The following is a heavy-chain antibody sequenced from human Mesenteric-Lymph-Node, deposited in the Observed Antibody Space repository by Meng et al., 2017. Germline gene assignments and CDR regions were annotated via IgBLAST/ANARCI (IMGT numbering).Heavy chain of an antibody. V-gene: IGHV1-8*03. CDR1: GYTFSSYH. D-gene: IGHD1-26*01. Sequence: ASVKVSCKASGYTFSSYHINWVRQAPGQGLEWMGWMNPNSGNTGYAQKFQGRVTITRNTSISTAYMELSSLRSEDTAVYYCARDPIVGATDDAFDIWGQGTMVTVSS. CDR2: MNPNSGNT. CDR3: ARDPIVGATDDAFDI. J-gene: IGHJ3*02.